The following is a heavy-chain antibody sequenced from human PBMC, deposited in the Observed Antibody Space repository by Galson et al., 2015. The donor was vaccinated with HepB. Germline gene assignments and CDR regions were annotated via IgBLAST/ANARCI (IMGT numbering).Heavy chain of an antibody. CDR3: AGDPIVGGIAARPPTKDS. D-gene: IGHD6-25*01. Sequence: SVKVSCKASGYTFTGYYMHWVRQAPGQGLEWVGWINPNSGGTNYAQKVQGRVTMTTDTSKSTDYMELRNLRSDDTAVYYCAGDPIVGGIAARPPTKDSWGQGTLVTVSS. CDR1: GYTFTGYY. V-gene: IGHV1-2*02. J-gene: IGHJ4*02. CDR2: INPNSGGT.